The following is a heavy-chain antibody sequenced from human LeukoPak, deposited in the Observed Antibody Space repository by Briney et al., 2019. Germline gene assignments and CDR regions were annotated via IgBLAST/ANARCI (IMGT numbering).Heavy chain of an antibody. CDR2: INNDGSDT. CDR1: GFIFSSHW. J-gene: IGHJ4*02. V-gene: IGHV3-74*01. Sequence: PGGSLRLSCAASGFIFSSHWMHWVRQAPGKGLVWVSRINNDGSDTTYADSVKGRFTISRDNAKNTLYLQMNSLRAEDTAVYYCARGLVGPDYWGQGTLVTVSS. D-gene: IGHD2-8*02. CDR3: ARGLVGPDY.